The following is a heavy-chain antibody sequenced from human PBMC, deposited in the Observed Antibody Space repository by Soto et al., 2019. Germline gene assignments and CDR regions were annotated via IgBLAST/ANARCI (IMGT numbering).Heavy chain of an antibody. CDR1: GFTFSSYA. Sequence: PGGSLRLSCAASGFTFSSYAMSWVRQAPGKGLEWVSVISGSGGSTYYADSVKGRFTISRDNSKNTLYLQMNSLRAEDTAVYYCAKCGESGPREWFQSPNYYYYMDVWGKGTTVTVSS. CDR2: ISGSGGST. CDR3: AKCGESGPREWFQSPNYYYYMDV. D-gene: IGHD3-3*01. V-gene: IGHV3-23*01. J-gene: IGHJ6*03.